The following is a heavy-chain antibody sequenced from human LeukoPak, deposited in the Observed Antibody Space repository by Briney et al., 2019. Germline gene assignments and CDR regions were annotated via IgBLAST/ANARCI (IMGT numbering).Heavy chain of an antibody. J-gene: IGHJ3*02. CDR3: ARYELLAAFDI. CDR1: GFTFSVYS. D-gene: IGHD1-26*01. V-gene: IGHV3-21*01. Sequence: GGSLRLSCAASGFTFSVYSMNWVRQSPGKGLEWVASISASSSSIYYADSLKGRFTISRDNAKNSLYPQMNSLRAEDTAVYYCARYELLAAFDIWGQGTMVTVSS. CDR2: ISASSSSI.